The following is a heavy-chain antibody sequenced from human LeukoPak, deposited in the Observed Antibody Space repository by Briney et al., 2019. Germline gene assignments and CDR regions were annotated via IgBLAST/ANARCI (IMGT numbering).Heavy chain of an antibody. CDR3: ARGGRYSCSWYVTPLDYYYGMDV. D-gene: IGHD6-13*01. J-gene: IGHJ6*02. CDR1: GGSFSGYY. V-gene: IGHV4-34*01. CDR2: INHSGST. Sequence: SETLSLTCAVYGGSFSGYYWSWIRQPPGKGLEWIGEINHSGSTNYNPSLKSRVTISVDTSKNQFSLKLSSVTAADTAVYYCARGGRYSCSWYVTPLDYYYGMDVWGQGTTVTVSS.